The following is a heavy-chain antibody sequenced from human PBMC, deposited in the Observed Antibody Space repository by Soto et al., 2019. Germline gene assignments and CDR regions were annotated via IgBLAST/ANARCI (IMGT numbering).Heavy chain of an antibody. CDR3: AKSPRYYHFWSGYTD. CDR2: ISWNSGSI. D-gene: IGHD3-3*01. J-gene: IGHJ4*02. Sequence: LRLSCAASGFTFDDYAMHWVRQAPGKGLEWVSGISWNSGSIGYADSVKGRFTISRDNAKNSLYLQMNSLRAEDTALYYCAKSPRYYHFWSGYTDWGQGTLVTVSS. CDR1: GFTFDDYA. V-gene: IGHV3-9*01.